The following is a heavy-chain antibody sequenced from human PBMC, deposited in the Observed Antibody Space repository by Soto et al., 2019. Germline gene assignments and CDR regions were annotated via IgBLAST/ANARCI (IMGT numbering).Heavy chain of an antibody. Sequence: SETLSLTCTVSGGSISSGGYYWSWIRQHPGKGLEWIGYIYYSGSTYYNPSLKSRVTISVDTSKNQFSLKLSSVTAADTAVYYCARDPGTVTRYFDYWGQGTLVTVSS. D-gene: IGHD4-4*01. V-gene: IGHV4-31*03. CDR3: ARDPGTVTRYFDY. CDR1: GGSISSGGYY. J-gene: IGHJ4*02. CDR2: IYYSGST.